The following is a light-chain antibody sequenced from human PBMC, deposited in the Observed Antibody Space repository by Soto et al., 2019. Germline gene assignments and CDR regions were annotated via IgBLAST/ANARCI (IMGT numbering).Light chain of an antibody. CDR1: QSISTY. V-gene: IGKV3-11*01. CDR2: DAS. Sequence: EIVFTPSPATLSFSPGEGAPLSCRASQSISTYLAWYQHKPGQAPRLLIFDASNRATGIPARFSGSGSGTDFTLTISSLEPEDFAVYYCQQYDHYPWTFGQGTKVDI. J-gene: IGKJ1*01. CDR3: QQYDHYPWT.